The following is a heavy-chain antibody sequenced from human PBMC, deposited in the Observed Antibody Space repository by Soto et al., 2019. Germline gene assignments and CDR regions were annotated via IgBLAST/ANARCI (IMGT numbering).Heavy chain of an antibody. J-gene: IGHJ4*02. Sequence: SGPTLVNPTQTLTLTCTFSGFSLSSSGVSVGWIRQPPGKALEWLALIYWNDDKRYSPSLKSRLTITKDTSKNQVVLTMTNMDPVDTATYYCAHGINDYGDYERYFDYWGQGTLVTVSS. CDR3: AHGINDYGDYERYFDY. CDR1: GFSLSSSGVS. CDR2: IYWNDDK. V-gene: IGHV2-5*01. D-gene: IGHD4-17*01.